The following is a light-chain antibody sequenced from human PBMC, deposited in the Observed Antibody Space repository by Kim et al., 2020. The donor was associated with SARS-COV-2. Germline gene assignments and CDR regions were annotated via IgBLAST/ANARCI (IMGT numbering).Light chain of an antibody. V-gene: IGKV3-11*01. J-gene: IGKJ2*02. CDR1: QSVSSY. Sequence: LLPGERAALHCRTSQSVSSYLAWYQKKPGQAPRLLIYDASNRAAGIPARFSGSGSGTDFTLTISSLEPEDFAVYYCQQRSNWPPRTFGQGTKLEI. CDR3: QQRSNWPPRT. CDR2: DAS.